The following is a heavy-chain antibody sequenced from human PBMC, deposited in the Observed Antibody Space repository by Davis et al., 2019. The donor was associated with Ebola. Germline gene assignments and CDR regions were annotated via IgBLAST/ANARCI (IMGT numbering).Heavy chain of an antibody. CDR3: ARRNWFDP. J-gene: IGHJ5*02. CDR2: ITVTSNYT. Sequence: GESLKISCAASGFTFSSYSMNWVRQAPGKGLEWVSSITVTSNYTYYADSVKGRFTISRDNAKNSLYLQMNSLRAEDTAVYYCARRNWFDPWGQGTLVTVFS. V-gene: IGHV3-21*01. CDR1: GFTFSSYS.